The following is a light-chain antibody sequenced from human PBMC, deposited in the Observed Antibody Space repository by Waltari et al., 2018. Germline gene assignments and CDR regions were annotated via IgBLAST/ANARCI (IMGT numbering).Light chain of an antibody. J-gene: IGKJ1*01. CDR2: KVS. Sequence: DVVMTQSPLSLPVTLGQPASISCRSTQSLVYSEGNTYLNWFQQRPGQSPRRLIYKVSNRDSGVPDRFSGSGSGTVFTLKISRVEAEDVGFYYCMQGTHWPRTFGPGTKVEIK. CDR1: QSLVYSEGNTY. V-gene: IGKV2-30*01. CDR3: MQGTHWPRT.